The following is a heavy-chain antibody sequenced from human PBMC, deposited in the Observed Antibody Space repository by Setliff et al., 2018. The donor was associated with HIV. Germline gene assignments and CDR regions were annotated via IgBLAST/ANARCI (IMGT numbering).Heavy chain of an antibody. J-gene: IGHJ3*02. CDR2: IYYSGDT. Sequence: SETLSLTCTVSGGSISEYYWSWIRQPPGKGLEWIGNIYYSGDTFYNASLRSRLTLSVDTSKNQFSLKLNSVTASDTAMYYCTRHRGPPWDAFDIWGQGTMVTVSS. V-gene: IGHV4-59*04. CDR3: TRHRGPPWDAFDI. CDR1: GGSISEYY.